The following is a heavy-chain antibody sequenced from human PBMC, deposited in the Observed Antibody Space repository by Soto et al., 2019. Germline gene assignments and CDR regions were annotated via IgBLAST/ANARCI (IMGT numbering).Heavy chain of an antibody. V-gene: IGHV4-34*01. J-gene: IGHJ3*02. D-gene: IGHD2-15*01. Sequence: SETLSLTCAVYGGSFSDYYWSWIRQPPGKGLEWIGKINHSGSTNYNPSLKSRVTISMDTSKNEFSLKLDSVTAADTAVYYCARGDSVRVVAATDAFHIWGQGTMVTVSS. CDR2: INHSGST. CDR1: GGSFSDYY. CDR3: ARGDSVRVVAATDAFHI.